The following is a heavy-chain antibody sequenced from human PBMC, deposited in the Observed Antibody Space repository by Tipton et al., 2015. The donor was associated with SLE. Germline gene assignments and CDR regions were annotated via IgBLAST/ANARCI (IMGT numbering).Heavy chain of an antibody. CDR1: GFTFSSYS. CDR3: AKDRGYSSGYDRDFDY. Sequence: SLRLPCAASGFTFSSYSMNWVRQAPGKGLGWASYISSSSSYTNYADSVKGRFTISRDNSKNTLYLQMNSLRAEDTAVYYCAKDRGYSSGYDRDFDYWGQGTLVTVSS. CDR2: ISSSSSYT. V-gene: IGHV3-21*05. D-gene: IGHD5-12*01. J-gene: IGHJ4*02.